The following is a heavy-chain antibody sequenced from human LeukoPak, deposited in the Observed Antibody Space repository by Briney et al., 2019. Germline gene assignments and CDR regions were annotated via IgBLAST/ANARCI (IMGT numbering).Heavy chain of an antibody. V-gene: IGHV4-59*01. Sequence: SETLSLTCTVSGDSMGTYYWSWIRQFPGKGLEWIGYVYYSGSTNYNPSLKSRVTISVDTSKNQFSLRLSSVTAADTAEYYCARVSGSSGFYYFDYWGQGSLVTVSS. CDR3: ARVSGSSGFYYFDY. CDR1: GDSMGTYY. J-gene: IGHJ4*02. D-gene: IGHD5-18*01. CDR2: VYYSGST.